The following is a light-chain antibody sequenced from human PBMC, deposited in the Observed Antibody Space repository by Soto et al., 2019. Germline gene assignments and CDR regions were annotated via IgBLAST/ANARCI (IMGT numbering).Light chain of an antibody. CDR2: GAS. CDR3: QQRSDWPWT. V-gene: IGKV3-11*01. J-gene: IGKJ1*01. Sequence: EIVLTQSPGTLSLSPGERATLSCRASQSVSNNYLAWYQQKPGQAPRLLIYGASNRAAGIPTRFTGGGSGTDFTLTISNVEPEDFAVYYCQQRSDWPWTFGQGTKV. CDR1: QSVSNNY.